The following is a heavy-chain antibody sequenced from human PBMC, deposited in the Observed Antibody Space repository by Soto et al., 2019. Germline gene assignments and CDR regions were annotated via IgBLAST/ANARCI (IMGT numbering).Heavy chain of an antibody. CDR2: INPNSGGT. D-gene: IGHD6-19*01. CDR1: GYTFTGYY. V-gene: IGHV1-2*04. J-gene: IGHJ4*02. CDR3: AITPRGSSGWYELDF. Sequence: ASVKVSCKASGYTFTGYYMHWVRQAPGQGLEWMGWINPNSGGTNYAQKFQGWVTMTRDTSISTAYMELSRLRSDDTAVYYCAITPRGSSGWYELDFWGQGTLVTVSS.